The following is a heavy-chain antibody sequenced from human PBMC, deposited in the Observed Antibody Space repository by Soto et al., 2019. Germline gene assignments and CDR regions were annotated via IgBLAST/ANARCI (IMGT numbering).Heavy chain of an antibody. CDR2: IYVTGAV. CDR3: ARLRIATNNYKWFDP. J-gene: IGHJ5*02. CDR1: GAALNSGNYY. V-gene: IGHV4-31*03. Sequence: LSLTCSVSGAALNSGNYYRSWIRQVPGKGLEWIGHIYVTGAVDYNPSLRDRITISQDTSERQFSLNLRLVTAADTAVYYCARLRIATNNYKWFDPWGQGTLVTVSS. D-gene: IGHD2-21*01.